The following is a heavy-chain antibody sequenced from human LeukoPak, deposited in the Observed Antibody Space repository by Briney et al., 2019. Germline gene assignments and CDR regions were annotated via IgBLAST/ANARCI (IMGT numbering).Heavy chain of an antibody. CDR1: GFTFSSYA. J-gene: IGHJ1*01. V-gene: IGHV3-23*01. Sequence: GGSLRLSCAASGFTFSSYAISWVRQAPGKGLEGVSAIRGSGGSTYYADSVKGRFTSSRDNSKNTLYLQMNSLRAEDTAVYYCALLAYCSGGICYSTDFLGYVQHWGQGTPVTVSS. D-gene: IGHD2-15*01. CDR2: IRGSGGST. CDR3: ALLAYCSGGICYSTDFLGYVQH.